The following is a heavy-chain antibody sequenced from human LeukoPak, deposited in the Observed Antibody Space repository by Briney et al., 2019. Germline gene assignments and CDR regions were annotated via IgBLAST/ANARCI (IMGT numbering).Heavy chain of an antibody. CDR2: ISSSNSTI. Sequence: GGSLRLSCAASGFTFSSYSMNWVRQAPGKGLEWLSYISSSNSTIYYADSVKGRFTISRDNAKNSLYLQMNSLRAEDTAMYYCARDGGWRSDDYWGQGTLVTVSS. D-gene: IGHD3-16*01. CDR1: GFTFSSYS. J-gene: IGHJ4*02. CDR3: ARDGGWRSDDY. V-gene: IGHV3-48*01.